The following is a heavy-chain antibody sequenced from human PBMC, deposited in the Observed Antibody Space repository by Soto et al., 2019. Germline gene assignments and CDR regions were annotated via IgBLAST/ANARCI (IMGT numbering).Heavy chain of an antibody. J-gene: IGHJ4*02. CDR2: ISGSGGST. V-gene: IGHV3-23*01. CDR1: GFTFSSYA. CDR3: AKDLGRPFDIVVVPAAMG. D-gene: IGHD2-2*01. Sequence: GSQRLSCAASGFTFSSYAMSWVRQAPGKGLEWVSAISGSGGSTYYADSVKGRFTVSRDNSKNTLYLQMSSLRAEDTAVYYCAKDLGRPFDIVVVPAAMGWGQGTLVTVSS.